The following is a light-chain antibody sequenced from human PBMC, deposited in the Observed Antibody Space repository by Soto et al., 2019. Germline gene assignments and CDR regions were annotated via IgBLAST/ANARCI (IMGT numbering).Light chain of an antibody. J-gene: IGKJ2*01. Sequence: EMVMTQSPATLSVSPGERATLSCRASQSVSSSYLAWYQQKPGQAPRLLIYGASTRATGIPARFSGSGSGTEFTLTISSLQSEDFAVCYCQQYNNWPQTFGQGTKLEIK. CDR3: QQYNNWPQT. CDR1: QSVSSSY. CDR2: GAS. V-gene: IGKV3-15*01.